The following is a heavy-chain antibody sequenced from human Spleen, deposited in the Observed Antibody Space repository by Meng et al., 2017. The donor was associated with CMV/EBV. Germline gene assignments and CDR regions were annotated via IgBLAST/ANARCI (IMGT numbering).Heavy chain of an antibody. V-gene: IGHV4-39*07. D-gene: IGHD3-3*01. Sequence: SETLSLTCTVSGGSITSGSSYWGWIRQPPGKGLEWIGNFYYGGSTYYNPSLKSRVTILVDASTNQFSLRLSSVTAADTAVYYCARGVGVYHFWSGSEPNGAYNIWGPGTTVTVSS. CDR1: GGSITSGSSY. CDR3: ARGVGVYHFWSGSEPNGAYNI. J-gene: IGHJ3*02. CDR2: FYYGGST.